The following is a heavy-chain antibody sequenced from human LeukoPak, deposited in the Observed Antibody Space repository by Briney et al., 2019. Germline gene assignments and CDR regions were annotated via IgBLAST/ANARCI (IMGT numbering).Heavy chain of an antibody. CDR1: GGSFSGYN. CDR2: INHSGST. CDR3: VDIVVVPPSQIFDY. J-gene: IGHJ4*02. V-gene: IGHV4-34*01. D-gene: IGHD2-2*01. Sequence: SETLSLTCAVYGGSFSGYNWSWLRQPPGKGLEWIGEINHSGSTNYNPSLKSRVTISVDMSKNQFSLKLSSVAAADTAVYYCVDIVVVPPSQIFDYWGQGTEVTVSS.